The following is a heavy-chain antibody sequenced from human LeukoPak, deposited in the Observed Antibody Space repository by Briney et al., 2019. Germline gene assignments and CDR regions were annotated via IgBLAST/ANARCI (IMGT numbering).Heavy chain of an antibody. Sequence: GESLKISCKGSGYRFTSYWIGWVRQMPGKGLEWMGIINPGDSDTRYSPSFQGQVTISADKSISTTYLQWSSLKASDSAIYYCARQGSTVTMVYWGQGTLVTVSS. J-gene: IGHJ4*02. CDR1: GYRFTSYW. CDR3: ARQGSTVTMVY. V-gene: IGHV5-51*01. CDR2: INPGDSDT. D-gene: IGHD4-17*01.